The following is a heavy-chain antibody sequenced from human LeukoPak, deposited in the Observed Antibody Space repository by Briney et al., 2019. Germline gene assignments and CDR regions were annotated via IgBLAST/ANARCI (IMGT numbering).Heavy chain of an antibody. D-gene: IGHD6-13*01. CDR1: GGSFSGYY. CDR3: ARGLGDSSRSFDY. V-gene: IGHV4-34*01. CDR2: INHSGST. Sequence: SETLSLTCAVYGGSFSGYYWSWIRQPPGKGLEWIGEINHSGSTNYNPSLKSRVTISVDTSKNQFSLKLSSVTAADTAVYYCARGLGDSSRSFDYWGQETLVTVSS. J-gene: IGHJ4*02.